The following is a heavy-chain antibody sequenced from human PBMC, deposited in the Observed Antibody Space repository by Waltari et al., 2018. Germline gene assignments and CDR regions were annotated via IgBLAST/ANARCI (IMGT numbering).Heavy chain of an antibody. CDR2: IGSKAYGGTT. Sequence: EVQLVESGGGLVQPGRSLRLSCTASGFTFGDYAMSWVRQGPGKGRGWVGFIGSKAYGGTTEYAASVKGRFTISRDDSKSIAYLQMNSLKTEDTAVYYCTRGSPGGITFGGVIAYWGQGTLVTVSS. CDR1: GFTFGDYA. J-gene: IGHJ4*02. V-gene: IGHV3-49*04. D-gene: IGHD3-16*01. CDR3: TRGSPGGITFGGVIAY.